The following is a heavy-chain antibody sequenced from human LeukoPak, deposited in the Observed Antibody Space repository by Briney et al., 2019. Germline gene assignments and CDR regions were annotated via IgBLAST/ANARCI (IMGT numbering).Heavy chain of an antibody. CDR1: GFSLSTTGVT. J-gene: IGHJ4*02. V-gene: IGHV2-5*02. D-gene: IGHD3-3*01. Sequence: KESGPTLVKPTQTLTLTCNFSGFSLSTTGVTVGWSRQFPGRTLEWLALIYWDDEKRYNPSVKSRVSIARGASEKQVVLTMTNVDPVDTATYYCTHFLQFYSFDYWGQGALVTVSS. CDR2: IYWDDEK. CDR3: THFLQFYSFDY.